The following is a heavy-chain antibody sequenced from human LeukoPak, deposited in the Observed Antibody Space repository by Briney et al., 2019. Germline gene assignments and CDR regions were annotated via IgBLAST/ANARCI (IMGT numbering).Heavy chain of an antibody. CDR2: IIPIFDTA. D-gene: IGHD3-22*01. Sequence: SVKVSCKASGGTFSSYAISWVRQAPGQGLEWMGRIIPIFDTANYAQKFQGRVTITTDESTSTAYMELSSLRSEDTAVYYCAMSYYDSSGYYFFSPFDYWGQGTLVTVSS. CDR1: GGTFSSYA. J-gene: IGHJ4*02. V-gene: IGHV1-69*05. CDR3: AMSYYDSSGYYFFSPFDY.